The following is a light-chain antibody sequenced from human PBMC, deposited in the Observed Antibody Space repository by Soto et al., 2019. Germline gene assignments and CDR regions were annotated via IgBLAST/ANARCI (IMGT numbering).Light chain of an antibody. Sequence: DIVLTQSPDNLALSPGERATLSCRASQRVATFLAWYQHKHGQAPRLLIYDTYRRATGVPARFSGSGSGADFTLTISSLEPEDFAFYYCHERSNWLWAFGPGTKVEVK. CDR3: HERSNWLWA. V-gene: IGKV3-11*01. CDR1: QRVATF. CDR2: DTY. J-gene: IGKJ1*01.